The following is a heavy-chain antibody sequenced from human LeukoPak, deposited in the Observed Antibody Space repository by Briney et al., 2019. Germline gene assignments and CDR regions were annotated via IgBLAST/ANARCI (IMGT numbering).Heavy chain of an antibody. V-gene: IGHV4-39*01. D-gene: IGHD3-22*01. CDR2: IYYSGST. CDR3: ARLYYDSSGYYQICYFDY. CDR1: GFTFSDYY. Sequence: LRLSCAASGFTFSDYYMSWIRQPPGKGLEWIGSIYYSGSTYYNPSLKSRVTISVDTSKNQFSLNLSSVTAADTAVYYCARLYYDSSGYYQICYFDYWGQGTLVTVSS. J-gene: IGHJ4*02.